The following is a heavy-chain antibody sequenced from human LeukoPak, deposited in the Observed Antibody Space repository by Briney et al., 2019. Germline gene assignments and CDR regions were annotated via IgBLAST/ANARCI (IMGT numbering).Heavy chain of an antibody. J-gene: IGHJ4*02. CDR1: GFSFNNAW. CDR3: TTRSPRGNYFDY. V-gene: IGHV3-15*07. Sequence: GGSLRLSCAASGFSFNNAWMNWVRQAPGKGLERVGRIKSETDGGTTDSAAPVKGRFIISRDDSKNTLYLQMSSLQTKDTAVYYCTTRSPRGNYFDYWGQGTLVTVSS. D-gene: IGHD3-16*01. CDR2: IKSETDGGTT.